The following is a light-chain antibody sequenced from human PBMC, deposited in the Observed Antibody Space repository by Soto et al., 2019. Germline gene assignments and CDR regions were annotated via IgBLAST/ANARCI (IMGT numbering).Light chain of an antibody. CDR3: SSYTTSNTRQMV. V-gene: IGLV2-14*01. CDR1: SNDVGGYNY. CDR2: DVN. J-gene: IGLJ1*01. Sequence: QSALTQPASVSGSPGQSITISCTGTSNDVGGYNYVSWYQQHPGKAPKFMIYDVNNRPSGVSDRFSGSKSGNTASLTISGLQPEDEADYYRSSYTTSNTRQMVFGTGTKLTVL.